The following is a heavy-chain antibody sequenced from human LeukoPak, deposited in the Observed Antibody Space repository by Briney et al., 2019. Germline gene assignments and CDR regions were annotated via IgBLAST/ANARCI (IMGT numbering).Heavy chain of an antibody. Sequence: SETLSLTCTVSGGSISSYYWSWVRQPPGKRLEWIGYIYYSGSTNYNPSPKSRVTISVDTSKNQFSLKLRSVTAADTAVYYCARDRLFGVVTDWGQGTLVTVSS. V-gene: IGHV4-59*01. CDR2: IYYSGST. CDR1: GGSISSYY. J-gene: IGHJ4*02. CDR3: ARDRLFGVVTD. D-gene: IGHD3-3*01.